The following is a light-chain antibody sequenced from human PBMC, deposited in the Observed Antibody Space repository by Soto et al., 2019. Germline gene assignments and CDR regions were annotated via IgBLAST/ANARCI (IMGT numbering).Light chain of an antibody. CDR1: QSVLRTSNDKNS. CDR2: WAS. Sequence: DIVMTQSPDSLAVSLGERATINCKSSQSVLRTSNDKNSLSWYQQKPGQPPKLLIYWASTRESGVPDRCCGSESWTDFTLTTGSLQAEYVAVYYDQQSYHAPDTFGQGTKLEIK. V-gene: IGKV4-1*01. J-gene: IGKJ2*01. CDR3: QQSYHAPDT.